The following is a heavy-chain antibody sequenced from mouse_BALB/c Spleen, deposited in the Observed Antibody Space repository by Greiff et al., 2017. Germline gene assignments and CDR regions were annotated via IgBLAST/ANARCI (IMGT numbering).Heavy chain of an antibody. CDR1: GYAFSSYW. Sequence: QVQLKQSGAELVRPGSSVKISCKASGYAFSSYWMNWVKQRPGQGLEWIGQIYPGDGDTNYNGKFKGKATLTADKSSSTAYMQLSSLTSEDSAVYFCARGGFTTATYWGQGTTLTVSS. J-gene: IGHJ2*01. CDR2: IYPGDGDT. CDR3: ARGGFTTATY. V-gene: IGHV1-80*01. D-gene: IGHD1-2*01.